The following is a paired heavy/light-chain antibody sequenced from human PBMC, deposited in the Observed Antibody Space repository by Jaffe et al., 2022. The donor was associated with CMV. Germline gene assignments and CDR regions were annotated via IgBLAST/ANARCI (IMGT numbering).Light chain of an antibody. V-gene: IGKV3-15*01. Sequence: EIVMTQSPATLSVSPGETATLSCRASQSVNSDLAWYQQKLGHPPRLLIYGASTRATGVPARFSGSGFGTEFTLTISSLQSEDFAVYYCQQNNNWFPATFGQGTRLEI. CDR3: QQNNNWFPAT. CDR2: GAS. CDR1: QSVNSD. J-gene: IGKJ5*01.
Heavy chain of an antibody. CDR1: GYSFTNFW. CDR2: IDPSDSYT. V-gene: IGHV5-10-1*03. J-gene: IGHJ4*02. D-gene: IGHD3-9*01. Sequence: EVQLVQSGAEVKKPGESLRISCKGSGYSFTNFWIGWVRQMPGEGLEWMGRIDPSDSYTNYSPSFEGHVTISVDKSITTAYLQWSSLKASDTAMYYCARLSPNYDIFVPPEYWGQGTLVTVSS. CDR3: ARLSPNYDIFVPPEY.